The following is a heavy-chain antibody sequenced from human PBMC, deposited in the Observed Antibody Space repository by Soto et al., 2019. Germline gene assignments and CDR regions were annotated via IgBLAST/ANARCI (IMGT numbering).Heavy chain of an antibody. CDR1: GYSFTSYW. Sequence: PGESLKISCKGSGYSFTSYWISWVRQMPGKGLEWMGRIDPSDSYTNYSPSFQGHVTISADKSISTAYLQWSSLKASDTAMYYCARFPSEYSNPPTYYYYGMDVWGQGTTVTVSS. V-gene: IGHV5-10-1*01. CDR3: ARFPSEYSNPPTYYYYGMDV. D-gene: IGHD6-6*01. CDR2: IDPSDSYT. J-gene: IGHJ6*02.